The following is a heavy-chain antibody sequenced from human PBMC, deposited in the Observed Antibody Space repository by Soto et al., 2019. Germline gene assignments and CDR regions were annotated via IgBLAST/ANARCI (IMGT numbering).Heavy chain of an antibody. CDR2: GGSGGSR. J-gene: IGHJ6*03. D-gene: IGHD3-10*01. CDR3: VKFRGRAYPYYYMDV. Sequence: DVQLLESGGGLVQWGGSLRLSCVTSGFTFSPYGMTWVRQAPGKGLEWVSYGGSGGSRYYAESVKGRFTISRDNSKNTLSLEMNSRRAEDTATDYCVKFRGRAYPYYYMDVWGKGTTVTVSS. V-gene: IGHV3-23*01. CDR1: GFTFSPYG.